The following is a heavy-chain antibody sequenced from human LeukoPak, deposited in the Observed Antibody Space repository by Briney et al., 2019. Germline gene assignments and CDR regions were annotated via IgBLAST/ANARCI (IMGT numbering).Heavy chain of an antibody. CDR1: GFSVSLNY. CDR3: ARVGDHFHWYLDL. Sequence: GGSLRLSCAASGFSVSLNYMNWARQAPGKGLEWVSILYSGSDTYYADSVKGRFTISRDSSKNMLFLHMNSLRAEDTAVYYCARVGDHFHWYLDLWGRGTLVTVSS. V-gene: IGHV3-53*01. D-gene: IGHD3-3*02. CDR2: LYSGSDT. J-gene: IGHJ2*01.